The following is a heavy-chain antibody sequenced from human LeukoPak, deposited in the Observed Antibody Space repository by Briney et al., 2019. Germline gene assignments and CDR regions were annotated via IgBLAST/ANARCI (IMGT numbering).Heavy chain of an antibody. CDR2: ISSSGRYM. Sequence: GGSLRLSCAASGFTFRSFSMKWVRQAPGKGLEWVSAISSSGRYMYYAHSVKGRFTISRDNANNSLYLQMDSLRAEDTAVYYCTKDVRSDYFDYWGQGTLVTVSS. CDR3: TKDVRSDYFDY. J-gene: IGHJ4*02. V-gene: IGHV3-21*01. CDR1: GFTFRSFS.